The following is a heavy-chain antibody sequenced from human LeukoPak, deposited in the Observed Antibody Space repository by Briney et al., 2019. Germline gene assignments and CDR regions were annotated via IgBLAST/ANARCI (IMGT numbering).Heavy chain of an antibody. V-gene: IGHV4-59*08. D-gene: IGHD3-22*01. Sequence: SETLSLTCTLSGGSISSYYWSWIRQPPRKGLEWMGYTYYTGSTNYNPSLKSRATISVHTTKKQFSLKLSSVTAADTAVYYCARQGTNYYDSSGSAGYFDYWGQGTLVTVSS. CDR3: ARQGTNYYDSSGSAGYFDY. CDR2: TYYTGST. CDR1: GGSISSYY. J-gene: IGHJ4*02.